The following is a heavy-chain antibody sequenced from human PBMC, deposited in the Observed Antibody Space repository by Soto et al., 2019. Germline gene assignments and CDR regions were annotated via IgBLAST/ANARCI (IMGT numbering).Heavy chain of an antibody. Sequence: GASVKVSCKASGYTFTSYGISWVRQAPGQGLEWMGWISAYNGNTNYAQKLQGRVTMTTDTSTSTAYMELRSLRSDDTAVYYCARESRVAVAGSRAFDYWGQGTLVTVSS. D-gene: IGHD6-19*01. CDR1: GYTFTSYG. CDR2: ISAYNGNT. J-gene: IGHJ4*02. V-gene: IGHV1-18*01. CDR3: ARESRVAVAGSRAFDY.